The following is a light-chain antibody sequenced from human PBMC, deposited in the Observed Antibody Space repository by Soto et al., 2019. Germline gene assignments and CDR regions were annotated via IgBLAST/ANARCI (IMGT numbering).Light chain of an antibody. CDR3: SSYTSSRLVV. Sequence: SALTQPASVSGSPGQSITISCTGTSRDVGFFDYVSWYQQHPGKAPKLLIYAVNKRPSGISIRFSGSKSGTAAALTISGLQAEDEAAYYCSSYTSSRLVVFGGGTKLTVL. CDR2: AVN. V-gene: IGLV2-14*01. J-gene: IGLJ2*01. CDR1: SRDVGFFDY.